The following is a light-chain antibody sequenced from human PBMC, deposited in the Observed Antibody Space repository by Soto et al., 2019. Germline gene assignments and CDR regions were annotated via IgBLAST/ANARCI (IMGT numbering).Light chain of an antibody. CDR1: QSISSY. Sequence: EWTQSPSTLSASVGGRDIITCRASQSISSYLAWYQQKPGKAPKLLIYAASTLQYGVPSRFSGSGSGTEFTLTISSLQSEDFATYYCQQVNSYPRAFGQGTKVDIK. J-gene: IGKJ1*01. V-gene: IGKV1-9*01. CDR3: QQVNSYPRA. CDR2: AAS.